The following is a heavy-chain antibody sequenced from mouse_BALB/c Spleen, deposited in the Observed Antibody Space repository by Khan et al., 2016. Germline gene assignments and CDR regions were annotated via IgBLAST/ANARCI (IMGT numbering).Heavy chain of an antibody. Sequence: QIQLVQSGPELKKPGETVRISCKASGYTFTTAGMQWVQKMPGKGLKWIGWINTHSGVPKYAEDLKGRFAFSLETSASTAFLLISNLKNEDTATYFCARSYRYDDAMDYWGQGTSVTVSS. CDR3: ARSYRYDDAMDY. V-gene: IGHV9-4*02. J-gene: IGHJ4*01. CDR1: GYTFTTAG. D-gene: IGHD2-14*01. CDR2: INTHSGVP.